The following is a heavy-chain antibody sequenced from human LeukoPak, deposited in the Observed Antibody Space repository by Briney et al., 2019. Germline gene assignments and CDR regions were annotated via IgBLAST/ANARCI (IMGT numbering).Heavy chain of an antibody. V-gene: IGHV1-2*06. CDR1: GYTFTGYY. Sequence: GASVKVSCKASGYTFTGYYLHWLRQAPGQGLEWTGRISPNSGDTNYAQKFQGRITITRDTSISTAYMELSRLRSDDTAVYYCAKVKDGYNSNWDYWGQGTLVSVSS. CDR3: AKVKDGYNSNWDY. J-gene: IGHJ4*02. D-gene: IGHD5-24*01. CDR2: ISPNSGDT.